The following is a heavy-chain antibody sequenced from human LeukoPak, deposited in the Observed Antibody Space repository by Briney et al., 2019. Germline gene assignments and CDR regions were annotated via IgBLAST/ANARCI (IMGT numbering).Heavy chain of an antibody. CDR3: ARGYGGNSPPFDY. D-gene: IGHD4-23*01. CDR2: INSDGTGT. CDR1: GFTLSSYW. Sequence: GGSLRLSCAASGFTLSSYWMHWVRQAPGKGLEWVSRINSDGTGTTYADSVKGRFTISRDNAKNTLYLQMNSLRAEDTAVYYCARGYGGNSPPFDYWGQGTLVTVSS. J-gene: IGHJ4*02. V-gene: IGHV3-74*01.